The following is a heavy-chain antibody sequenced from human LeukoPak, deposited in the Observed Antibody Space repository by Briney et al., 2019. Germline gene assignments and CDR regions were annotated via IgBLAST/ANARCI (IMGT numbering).Heavy chain of an antibody. CDR2: IYHSGST. CDR1: AYSIRSGYF. J-gene: IGHJ5*02. D-gene: IGHD3-9*01. V-gene: IGHV4-38-2*02. Sequence: KASETLSLTCTVPAYSIRSGYFWGWIRQPPGKGLEWIAGIYHSGSTYYNPSLKSRVTISVDTSKNQFSLKLTSVTAADTAVYYCARVLYYDVLTGYYINGWFDPWGQGTLVTVSS. CDR3: ARVLYYDVLTGYYINGWFDP.